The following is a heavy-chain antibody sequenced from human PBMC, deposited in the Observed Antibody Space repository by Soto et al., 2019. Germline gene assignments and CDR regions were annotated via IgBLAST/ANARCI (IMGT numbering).Heavy chain of an antibody. D-gene: IGHD5-12*01. CDR1: GFTFRNYG. J-gene: IGHJ6*02. V-gene: IGHV3-33*01. CDR2: VWYDGGNK. CDR3: VRAAGYSGNDYVYYYGMDV. Sequence: QVQLVESGGGVVQPGRSLRLSCAASGFTFRNYGMHWVRQAPAKGLEWVALVWYDGGNKNYVDSVKGRFTISRDNSKNTLYLQMNRLRDEDTAVYYCVRAAGYSGNDYVYYYGMDVWGQGTTVPVSS.